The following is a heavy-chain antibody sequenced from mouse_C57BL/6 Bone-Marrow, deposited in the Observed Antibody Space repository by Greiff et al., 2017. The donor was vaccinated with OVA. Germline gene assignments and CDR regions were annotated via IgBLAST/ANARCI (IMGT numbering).Heavy chain of an antibody. J-gene: IGHJ1*03. D-gene: IGHD2-2*01. V-gene: IGHV1-19*01. CDR2: INPYNGGT. CDR1: GYTFTDYY. Sequence: VQLQQSGPVLVKPGASVKMSCKASGYTFTDYYMNWVKQSHGKSLEWIGVINPYNGGTSYNQKFKGKATLTVDKSSSTAYMELNSLSSEDSAVYYCARRGYGYDWDFDVWGTGTTVTVSS. CDR3: ARRGYGYDWDFDV.